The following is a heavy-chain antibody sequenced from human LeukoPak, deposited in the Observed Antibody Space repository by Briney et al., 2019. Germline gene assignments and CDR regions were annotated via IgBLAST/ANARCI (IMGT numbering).Heavy chain of an antibody. CDR3: AKDPRSGWYLEYYFGY. D-gene: IGHD6-19*01. J-gene: IGHJ4*02. Sequence: QSGGSLRLSCAASGFTFSTYTIHWVRQAPGKGLEWVSAISGSGGSTYYADSVKGRFTISRDNSKNTLYLQMNSLRAEDTAVYYCAKDPRSGWYLEYYFGYWGQGTLVTVSS. CDR2: ISGSGGST. V-gene: IGHV3-23*01. CDR1: GFTFSTYT.